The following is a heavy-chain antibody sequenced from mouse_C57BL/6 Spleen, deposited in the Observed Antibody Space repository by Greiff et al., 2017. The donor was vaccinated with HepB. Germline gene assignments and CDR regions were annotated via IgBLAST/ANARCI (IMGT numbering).Heavy chain of an antibody. CDR1: GFSLTSYG. D-gene: IGHD2-5*01. CDR2: IWDGGST. CDR3: AKTDYSNYGFAY. V-gene: IGHV2-9*01. Sequence: VMLVESGPGLVAPSQSLSISCTVSGFSLTSYGVHWVRQPPGKGLEWLGVIWDGGSTNYDSALMSRLSISKDNSKSQVILKMNSMQTDETAMYYGAKTDYSNYGFAYWGQGTLVTVSA. J-gene: IGHJ3*01.